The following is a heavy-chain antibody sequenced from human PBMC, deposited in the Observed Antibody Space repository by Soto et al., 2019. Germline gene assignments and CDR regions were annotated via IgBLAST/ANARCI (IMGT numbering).Heavy chain of an antibody. Sequence: GGSLRLSCAASGFTFSSYWMSWVRQAPGKGLEWVANIKQDGSEKYYVDSVKGRFTISRDNAKNSLYLQMNSLRAEDTAVYYCAYLTFEGRGWAEFDYWVQGTLVTVSS. J-gene: IGHJ4*02. V-gene: IGHV3-7*01. CDR1: GFTFSSYW. CDR3: AYLTFEGRGWAEFDY. D-gene: IGHD6-19*01. CDR2: IKQDGSEK.